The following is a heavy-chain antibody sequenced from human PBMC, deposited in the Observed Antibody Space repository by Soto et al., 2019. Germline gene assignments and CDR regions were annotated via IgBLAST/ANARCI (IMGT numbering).Heavy chain of an antibody. J-gene: IGHJ6*02. CDR2: INPKSGGT. Sequence: GASVKASCKASGYSFTDYHIHWVRQAPGQGLEWLGRINPKSGGTSTAQRFQGWVTMTRDRSISTVYMELTRLRSDDTAVYFCARGHSTDCSNGVCSFFYNNEMDVWGQGTTVTFSS. CDR3: ARGHSTDCSNGVCSFFYNNEMDV. CDR1: GYSFTDYH. D-gene: IGHD2-8*01. V-gene: IGHV1-2*04.